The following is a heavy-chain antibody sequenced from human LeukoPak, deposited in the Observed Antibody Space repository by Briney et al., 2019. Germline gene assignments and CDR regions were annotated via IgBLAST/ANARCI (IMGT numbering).Heavy chain of an antibody. CDR3: ARDRKWELGNWFDP. Sequence: ASVKVSCKASGYTFTSYAMHWVRQAPGQRLEWMGWINAGNGNTKYSQEFQGRVTITRDTSASTAYMELSSLRSDDTAVYYCARDRKWELGNWFDPWGQGTLVTVSS. D-gene: IGHD1-26*01. J-gene: IGHJ5*02. CDR2: INAGNGNT. V-gene: IGHV1-3*01. CDR1: GYTFTSYA.